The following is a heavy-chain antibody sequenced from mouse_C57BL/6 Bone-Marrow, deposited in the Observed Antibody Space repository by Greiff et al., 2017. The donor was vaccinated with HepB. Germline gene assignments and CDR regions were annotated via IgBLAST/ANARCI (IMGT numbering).Heavy chain of an antibody. J-gene: IGHJ3*01. Sequence: DVKVVESGGDLVKPGGSLKLSCAASGFTFSSYGMSWVRQTPDKRLEWVATISSGGSYTYYPDSVKGRFTISRDNAKNTLYLQMSSLKSEDTAMYYCARPGYVAWFAYWGQGTLVTVSA. CDR1: GFTFSSYG. D-gene: IGHD3-1*01. V-gene: IGHV5-6*02. CDR2: ISSGGSYT. CDR3: ARPGYVAWFAY.